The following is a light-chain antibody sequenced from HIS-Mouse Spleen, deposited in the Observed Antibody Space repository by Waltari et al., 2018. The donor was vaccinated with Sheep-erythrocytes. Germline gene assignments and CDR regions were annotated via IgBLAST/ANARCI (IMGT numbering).Light chain of an antibody. J-gene: IGLJ3*02. Sequence: QSALTQPASVSGSPGQSITISCTGTSSDVWSYNLVSWYQQHPGKAPKHMIYEGSKRPSGVSNRFSGSKSGNPASLTISGLQAEDEADYYCCSYAGSSTPWVFGGGTKLTVL. CDR1: SSDVWSYNL. CDR2: EGS. CDR3: CSYAGSSTPWV. V-gene: IGLV2-23*01.